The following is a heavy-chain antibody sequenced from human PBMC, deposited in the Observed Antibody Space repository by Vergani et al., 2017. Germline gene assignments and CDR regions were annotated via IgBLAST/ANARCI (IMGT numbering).Heavy chain of an antibody. CDR1: GGSFSGYY. D-gene: IGHD1-26*01. V-gene: IGHV4-34*01. Sequence: QVQLQQWGAGLLKPSETLSLTCAVYGGSFSGYYWSWIRQPPGKGLEWIGEINHSGSTNYNPSLKSRVTISVDTSKNQFSLKLSSVTAADTAVYYCARGGIVGANYYYYYXMDVWGKGTTVTVSS. CDR2: INHSGST. J-gene: IGHJ6*03. CDR3: ARGGIVGANYYYYYXMDV.